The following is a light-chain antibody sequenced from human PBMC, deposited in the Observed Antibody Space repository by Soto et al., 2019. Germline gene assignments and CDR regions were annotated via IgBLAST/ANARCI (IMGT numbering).Light chain of an antibody. J-gene: IGKJ1*01. CDR1: QSISTW. Sequence: DIQMTQSPSTLSASVGDRVTITCRASQSISTWLAWYQQKPGKAPKLLIYKASSLQSGVPSRFSGSGSGTEFTLTISSLQPDDFATYYYQHYSNYCTFGQGTKVEIK. CDR3: QHYSNYCT. V-gene: IGKV1-5*03. CDR2: KAS.